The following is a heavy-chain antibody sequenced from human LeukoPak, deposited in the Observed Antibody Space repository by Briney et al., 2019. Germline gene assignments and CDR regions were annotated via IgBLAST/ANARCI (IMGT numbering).Heavy chain of an antibody. J-gene: IGHJ4*02. CDR2: IYYTGTT. Sequence: SETLSLTCTVSGGSVSDYYWSWIRQSPGKGLEWIGYIYYTGTTSYNPSLRSRVTMSADTSKNQFSLKLSSVTAADTALYYCARDQFYYDSRGYYRGFDFWGQGILVTVTP. CDR1: GGSVSDYY. V-gene: IGHV4-59*02. D-gene: IGHD3-22*01. CDR3: ARDQFYYDSRGYYRGFDF.